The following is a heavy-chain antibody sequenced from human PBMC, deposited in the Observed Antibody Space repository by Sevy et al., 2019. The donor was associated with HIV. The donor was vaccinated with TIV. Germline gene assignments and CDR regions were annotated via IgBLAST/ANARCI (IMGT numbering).Heavy chain of an antibody. CDR3: AREGCTRPHDH. CDR2: LSFGCGRI. Sequence: GGTLRLSCVASGFNFNIYSMSWVRQAPGKGLEWVSTLSFGCGRINHADSVQGRFTMSRDDSKKTVYLEMNSLRAEDTAVYYCAREGCTRPHDHWGQGTLVTVSS. V-gene: IGHV3-23*01. J-gene: IGHJ4*02. CDR1: GFNFNIYS. D-gene: IGHD2-8*01.